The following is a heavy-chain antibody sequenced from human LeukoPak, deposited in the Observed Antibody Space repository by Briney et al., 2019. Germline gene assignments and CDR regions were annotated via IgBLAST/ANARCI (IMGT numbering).Heavy chain of an antibody. D-gene: IGHD3-3*01. V-gene: IGHV4-59*01. CDR1: GGFSSSYY. J-gene: IGHJ3*02. CDR2: THYSGTT. Sequence: SETLSLTCGVSGGFSSSYYWSWIRQPPGKGLEWIGYTHYSGTTNNNLSLKSRVTISVDTSKNQFSLKLSSVTAADTAVYYCARTTLRFFVFDISGQGTMVAVSS. CDR3: ARTTLRFFVFDI.